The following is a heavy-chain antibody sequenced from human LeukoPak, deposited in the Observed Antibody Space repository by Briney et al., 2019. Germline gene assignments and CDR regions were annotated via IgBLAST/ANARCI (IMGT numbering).Heavy chain of an antibody. D-gene: IGHD1-26*01. CDR1: GFTFSIYS. Sequence: GGSLRLSCAASGFTFSIYSMNWVRQAPGKGLEWVSSISSSSSYIYYADSVKGRFTISRDNAKNSLYLQMNSLRAEDTAVYYCARDLSGVGATCPWGQGTLVTVSS. CDR3: ARDLSGVGATCP. V-gene: IGHV3-21*01. CDR2: ISSSSSYI. J-gene: IGHJ5*02.